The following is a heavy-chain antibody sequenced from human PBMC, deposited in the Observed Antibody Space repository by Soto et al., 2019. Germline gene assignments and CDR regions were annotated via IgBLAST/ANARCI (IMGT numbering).Heavy chain of an antibody. Sequence: GESLKISCKASGYSFINYWIGWVRQMPGKGLEWMAIINPGNSETRYSPAFQGQVTISADKSVTTTYLQWDSLKASDTAMYYCVRSGTSSGRFSDYWGQGTLVTVSS. CDR2: INPGNSET. V-gene: IGHV5-51*01. J-gene: IGHJ4*02. CDR1: GYSFINYW. CDR3: VRSGTSSGRFSDY. D-gene: IGHD2-15*01.